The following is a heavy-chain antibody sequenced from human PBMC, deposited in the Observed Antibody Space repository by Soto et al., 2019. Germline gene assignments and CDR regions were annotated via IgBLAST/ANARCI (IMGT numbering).Heavy chain of an antibody. J-gene: IGHJ4*02. CDR2: ISGSDGET. Sequence: LRLSCAASGFSFGSYALSWVRQAPGKGLEWVSTISGSDGETFYADSVKGRFSISRDTSQSTLYLQMNSLRADDTAMYYCARWSYLDYWGQGTRVTVSS. D-gene: IGHD3-3*01. CDR3: ARWSYLDY. V-gene: IGHV3-23*01. CDR1: GFSFGSYA.